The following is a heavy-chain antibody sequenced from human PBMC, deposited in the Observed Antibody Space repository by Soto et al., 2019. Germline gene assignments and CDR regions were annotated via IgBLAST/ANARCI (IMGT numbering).Heavy chain of an antibody. V-gene: IGHV1-3*05. CDR2: INAGNGNT. D-gene: IGHD5-18*01. Sequence: QVQLVQSGAEEKKPGASVKVSCKASGYTFTSYAMHWVRQAPGQRLEWMGWINAGNGNTKYSQKFQGRVTITRDTSASTAYMELSSLRSEDTAVYYCARGRYSYGRWDDAFDIWGQGTMVTVSS. CDR3: ARGRYSYGRWDDAFDI. CDR1: GYTFTSYA. J-gene: IGHJ3*02.